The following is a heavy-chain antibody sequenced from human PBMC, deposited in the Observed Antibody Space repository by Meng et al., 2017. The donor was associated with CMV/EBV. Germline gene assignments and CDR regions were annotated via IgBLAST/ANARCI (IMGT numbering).Heavy chain of an antibody. CDR3: ARDLLGYCTNGVCSPIPFSDY. V-gene: IGHV3-21*01. CDR2: ISSSSSYI. CDR1: SYS. Sequence: SYSMNWVRQAPGKGLDWVSSISSSSSYIYYADSVKGRFTISRDNAKNSLYLQMNSLRAEDTAVYYCARDLLGYCTNGVCSPIPFSDYWGQGTLVTVSS. J-gene: IGHJ4*02. D-gene: IGHD2-8*01.